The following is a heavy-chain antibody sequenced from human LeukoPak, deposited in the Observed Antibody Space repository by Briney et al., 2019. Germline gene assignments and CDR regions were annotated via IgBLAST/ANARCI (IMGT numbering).Heavy chain of an antibody. CDR2: IYDSGST. V-gene: IGHV4-30-4*01. J-gene: IGHJ3*02. CDR3: ARDCSGGSCYGAFDI. Sequence: SETLSLTCTVSGASIRSGDYYWSWIRQPPGKGLEWIGYIYDSGSTYYNPSLKSRITISVDSSENRFSLKLSSVTATDTAVYYCARDCSGGSCYGAFDIWGQGTMVTVSS. CDR1: GASIRSGDYY. D-gene: IGHD2-15*01.